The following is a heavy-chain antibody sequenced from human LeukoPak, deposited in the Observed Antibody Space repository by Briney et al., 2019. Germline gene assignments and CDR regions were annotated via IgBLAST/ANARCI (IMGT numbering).Heavy chain of an antibody. J-gene: IGHJ4*02. Sequence: ASVKVSCKASGYTFTSYGISWVRQAPGQGLEWMGWISAYNGNTNYARKLQGRVTMTTDTSTSTAYMELRSLRSDDTAVYYCAGNLYYYDSSGTGAYYFDYWGQGTLVTVSS. CDR1: GYTFTSYG. D-gene: IGHD3-22*01. V-gene: IGHV1-18*01. CDR2: ISAYNGNT. CDR3: AGNLYYYDSSGTGAYYFDY.